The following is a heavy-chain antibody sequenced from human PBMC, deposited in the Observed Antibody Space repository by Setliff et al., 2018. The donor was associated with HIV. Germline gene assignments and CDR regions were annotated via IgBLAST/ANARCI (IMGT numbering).Heavy chain of an antibody. J-gene: IGHJ6*03. V-gene: IGHV4-4*07. Sequence: NPSETLSLTCYVTDDPISSYYWSWVRQPAGQGLEWIGRLYVSGDTNYNPSLKSRVTMSLDTSKKHFSLTLKSVTAADTAVDYCALTGHRLLRGYMDVWGKGTTVTVSS. CDR3: ALTGHRLLRGYMDV. CDR2: LYVSGDT. CDR1: DDPISSYY. D-gene: IGHD2-15*01.